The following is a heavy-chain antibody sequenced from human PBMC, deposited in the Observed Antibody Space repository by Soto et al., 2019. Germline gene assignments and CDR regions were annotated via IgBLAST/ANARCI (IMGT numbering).Heavy chain of an antibody. J-gene: IGHJ4*02. CDR1: GGTFSSYA. D-gene: IGHD1-26*01. CDR2: IIPIFGTA. V-gene: IGHV1-69*13. CDR3: ARGGARELLGHLDY. Sequence: SVKVSCKASGGTFSSYAISWVRQAPGQGLEWMGGIIPIFGTANYAQKFQGRVTITADESTSTAYMELSSLRSEDTAVYYCARGGARELLGHLDYWGQGTLVTVSS.